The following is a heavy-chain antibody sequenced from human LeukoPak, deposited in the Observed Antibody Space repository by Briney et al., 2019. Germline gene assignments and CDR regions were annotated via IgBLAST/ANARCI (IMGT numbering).Heavy chain of an antibody. CDR3: ARGPVTVGYFDC. CDR2: ISSSGSSI. Sequence: GGSLRLSCAASGFTFSSYTLNWVRQAPGQGLEWVSSISSSGSSIYYADSAKGRFTISRDNAKNSLFLQMNSLRAEDTAVYFCARGPVTVGYFDCWGQGTLVTVSS. CDR1: GFTFSSYT. D-gene: IGHD2-21*02. J-gene: IGHJ4*02. V-gene: IGHV3-21*01.